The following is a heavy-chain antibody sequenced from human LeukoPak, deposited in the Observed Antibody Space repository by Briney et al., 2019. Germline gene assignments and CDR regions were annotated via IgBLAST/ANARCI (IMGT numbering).Heavy chain of an antibody. CDR3: ARLDYYDSSGYIIRGYFDC. CDR1: GYTFTSYG. D-gene: IGHD3-22*01. CDR2: ISAYNGNT. J-gene: IGHJ4*02. Sequence: VASVKVSCKASGYTFTSYGISWVRQAPGQGLEWMGWISAYNGNTNYAQKLQGRVTMTTDTSTSTAYMELRSLRSDDTAVYYCARLDYYDSSGYIIRGYFDCWGQGTLVTVSS. V-gene: IGHV1-18*01.